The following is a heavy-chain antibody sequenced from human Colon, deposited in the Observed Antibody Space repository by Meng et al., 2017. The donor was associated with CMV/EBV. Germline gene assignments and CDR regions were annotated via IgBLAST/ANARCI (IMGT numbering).Heavy chain of an antibody. J-gene: IGHJ4*02. Sequence: QESAPGLANPSAPRSLRCTVCGGSISSYYWSWIRQPAGKGLEWIGRIYPSGFPKYKPSLESRVTMSADTSKNQISLKLTSVTAADTAVYYCARAQYTYGYWIFDYWGQGTLVTVSS. CDR1: GGSISSYY. CDR3: ARAQYTYGYWIFDY. D-gene: IGHD5-18*01. CDR2: IYPSGFP. V-gene: IGHV4-4*07.